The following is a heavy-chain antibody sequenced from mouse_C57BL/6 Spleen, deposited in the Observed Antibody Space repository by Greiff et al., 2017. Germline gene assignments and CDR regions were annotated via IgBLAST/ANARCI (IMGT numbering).Heavy chain of an antibody. CDR1: GYSITSGYY. CDR3: ASTHYYGSRYFDY. J-gene: IGHJ2*01. D-gene: IGHD1-1*01. CDR2: ISYDGSN. V-gene: IGHV3-6*01. Sequence: EVKLQESGPGLVKPSQSLSLTCSVTGYSITSGYYWNWIRQFPGNKLEWMGYISYDGSNNYNPSLKNRISITRDTSKNQFFLKLNSVTTEDTATYYCASTHYYGSRYFDYWGQGTTLTVSS.